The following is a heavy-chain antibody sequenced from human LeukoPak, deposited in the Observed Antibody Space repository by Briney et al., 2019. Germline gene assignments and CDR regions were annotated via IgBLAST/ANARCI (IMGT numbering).Heavy chain of an antibody. V-gene: IGHV3-7*01. Sequence: GGSLRLSCAASGFTVGSNYMSWVRQAPGKGLEWVANIKQDGSDKYYVDSVKGRFTISRDNAKNSLSLQMNGLRAEDTAVYYCATVRSGYVFDYWGQGTLVTVSS. CDR3: ATVRSGYVFDY. J-gene: IGHJ4*02. CDR2: IKQDGSDK. D-gene: IGHD3-3*01. CDR1: GFTVGSNY.